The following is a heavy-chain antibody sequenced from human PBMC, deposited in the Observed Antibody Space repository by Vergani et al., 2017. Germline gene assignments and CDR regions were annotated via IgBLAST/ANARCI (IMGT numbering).Heavy chain of an antibody. Sequence: QVQLQESGPGLVKPSQTLSLTCTVSGGSISSGDYYWSWIRQPPGKGLEWIGYIYYSGSTYYNPSLKSRVTISVDTSKNQFSLKLSSVTAADTAVYYCARDRGAAGGPYGMDVWGQGTTVTVSS. CDR3: ARDRGAAGGPYGMDV. CDR2: IYYSGST. V-gene: IGHV4-30-4*08. CDR1: GGSISSGDYY. J-gene: IGHJ6*02. D-gene: IGHD6-25*01.